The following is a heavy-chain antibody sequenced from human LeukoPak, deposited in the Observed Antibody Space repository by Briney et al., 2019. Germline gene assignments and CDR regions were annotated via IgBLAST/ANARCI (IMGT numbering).Heavy chain of an antibody. CDR1: GFTFSSFT. CDR2: VSDTGNI. Sequence: GGSLRLPCAASGFTFSSFTMNWVRQAPGKGLEWVSTVSDTGNIHYSDSVKGRFTISRDNAKNSLYLQMNSLRDEDTAVYYCARDGLHTAHFDYWGQGTLVTVSS. J-gene: IGHJ4*02. V-gene: IGHV3-48*02. CDR3: ARDGLHTAHFDY. D-gene: IGHD5-18*01.